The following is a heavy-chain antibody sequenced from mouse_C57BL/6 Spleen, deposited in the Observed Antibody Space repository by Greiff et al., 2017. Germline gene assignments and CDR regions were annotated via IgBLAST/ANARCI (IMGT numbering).Heavy chain of an antibody. V-gene: IGHV1-64*01. Sequence: QVQLQQPGAELVMPGASVKLSCKASGYTFTSYWMHWVKQRPGQGLEWIGMIHPNSGSTNYNEKFKSKATLTVDKSSSTAYMQLSSLTSEDSAVYYCARPTAYYAMDYWGQGTSVTVSS. CDR3: ARPTAYYAMDY. J-gene: IGHJ4*01. D-gene: IGHD4-1*02. CDR2: IHPNSGST. CDR1: GYTFTSYW.